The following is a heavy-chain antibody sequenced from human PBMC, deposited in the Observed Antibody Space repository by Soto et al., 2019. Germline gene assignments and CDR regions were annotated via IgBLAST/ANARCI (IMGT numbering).Heavy chain of an antibody. CDR3: AGYNWNYELVAFDI. Sequence: NPSETLSLTCTGSGGSISSYYWSWIRQPPGKGLEWIGYIYYSGSTNYNPSLKSRVTISVDTSKNQFSLKLSSVTAADKAVYYCAGYNWNYELVAFDIRGQGTMVTVSS. J-gene: IGHJ3*02. D-gene: IGHD1-7*01. CDR1: GGSISSYY. V-gene: IGHV4-59*01. CDR2: IYYSGST.